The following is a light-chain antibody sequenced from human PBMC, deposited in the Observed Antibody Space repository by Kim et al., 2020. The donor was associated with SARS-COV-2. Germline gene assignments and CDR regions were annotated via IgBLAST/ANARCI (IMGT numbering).Light chain of an antibody. J-gene: IGLJ3*02. CDR2: LNSDGSH. CDR3: QTWGTGTWV. CDR1: SGHSSYA. V-gene: IGLV4-69*01. Sequence: ASVKLTCTLRSGHSSYAIMWHQQQPEKAPRYLMKLNSDGSHTKGDGIPDRFSGSTSGAERYLTISSLQSEDEADYYCQTWGTGTWVFGGGTKLTVL.